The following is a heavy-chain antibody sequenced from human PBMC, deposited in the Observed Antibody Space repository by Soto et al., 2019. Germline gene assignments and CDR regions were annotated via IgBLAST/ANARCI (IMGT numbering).Heavy chain of an antibody. Sequence: EVQLVESGGGLVKPGGSLRLSCAASGLTFSSYSMNWVRQAPGKRLEWVSSISSRSSDIYYADSVKGRFTISRDNAKKYLYLQMTSLRAEDTAVYYCAREVVTMVRGVIITGYYGMDVWGQGTTVTVSS. J-gene: IGHJ6*02. CDR3: AREVVTMVRGVIITGYYGMDV. V-gene: IGHV3-21*01. CDR1: GLTFSSYS. D-gene: IGHD3-10*01. CDR2: ISSRSSDI.